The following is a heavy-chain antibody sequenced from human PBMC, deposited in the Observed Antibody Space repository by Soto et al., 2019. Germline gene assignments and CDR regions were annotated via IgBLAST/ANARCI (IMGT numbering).Heavy chain of an antibody. V-gene: IGHV3-48*02. CDR3: ARAILDDYGDYVSSYYYYGMDV. CDR2: ISSSSSTI. Sequence: GGSLRLSCAASGFTFSSYSMNWVRQAPGKGLEWVSYISSSSSTIYYADSVKGRFTISRDNAKNSLYLQMNSLRDEDTAVYYCARAILDDYGDYVSSYYYYGMDVWGQGTTVTVSS. CDR1: GFTFSSYS. J-gene: IGHJ6*02. D-gene: IGHD4-17*01.